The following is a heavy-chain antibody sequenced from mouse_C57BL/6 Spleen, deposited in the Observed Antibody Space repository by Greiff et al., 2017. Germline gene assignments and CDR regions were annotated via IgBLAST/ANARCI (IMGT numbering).Heavy chain of an antibody. D-gene: IGHD2-2*01. CDR3: AREGYDGDAMDY. J-gene: IGHJ4*01. CDR2: INPNNGGT. V-gene: IGHV1-18*01. Sequence: VQLKQSGPELVKPGASVKIPCKASGYTFTDYNMDWVKQSHGKSLEWIGDINPNNGGTIYNQKFKGKATLTVDKSSSTAYMELRSLTSEDTAVYYCAREGYDGDAMDYWGQGTSVTVSS. CDR1: GYTFTDYN.